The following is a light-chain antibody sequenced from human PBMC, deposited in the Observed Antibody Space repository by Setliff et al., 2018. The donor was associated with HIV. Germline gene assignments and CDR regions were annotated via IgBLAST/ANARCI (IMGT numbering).Light chain of an antibody. V-gene: IGLV1-40*01. CDR1: SSNIGAGYD. CDR2: GNN. CDR3: QSYDSSLSGSYV. Sequence: QFVLTQPPSVSGAPGQRVTFSCTGSSSNIGAGYDVHWYQQLPGTAPKLLIYGNNNRPSGVPDRFSGSKSGTSASLAITGLQAEDEADYYCQSYDSSLSGSYVFGTGTKVTVL. J-gene: IGLJ1*01.